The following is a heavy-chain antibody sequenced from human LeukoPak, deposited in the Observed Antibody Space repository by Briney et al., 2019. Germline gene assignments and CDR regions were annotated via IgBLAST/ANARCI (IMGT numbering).Heavy chain of an antibody. J-gene: IGHJ6*02. CDR3: AKEQILAAAGHYGMDV. CDR1: GFTFDDYA. CDR2: ISWNSGSI. D-gene: IGHD6-13*01. V-gene: IGHV3-9*01. Sequence: GGSLRLSCAASGFTFDDYAMHWVRQAPGKGLEWVSGISWNSGSIGYADSVKGRFTISRDNAKNSLYLQMNSLRAEDTALYYCAKEQILAAAGHYGMDVWGQGTTVTVSS.